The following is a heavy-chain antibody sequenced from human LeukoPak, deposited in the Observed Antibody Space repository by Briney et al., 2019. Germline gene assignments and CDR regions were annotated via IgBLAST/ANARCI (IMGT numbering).Heavy chain of an antibody. CDR3: ARFGVDYDMDV. CDR2: IHYSGKA. Sequence: SETLSLTCTVSGGSISGHYWTWVRQPPGEGLEWIGQIHYSGKADYNPSLRSRNTISVDTSKNQMSLKVTSVTAADTAVYYCARFGVDYDMDVWGQGTTVTVS. J-gene: IGHJ6*02. CDR1: GGSISGHY. D-gene: IGHD3-16*01. V-gene: IGHV4-59*11.